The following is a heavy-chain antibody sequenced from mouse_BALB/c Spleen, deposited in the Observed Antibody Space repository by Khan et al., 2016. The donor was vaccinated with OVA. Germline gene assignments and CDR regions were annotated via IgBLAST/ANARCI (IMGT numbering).Heavy chain of an antibody. V-gene: IGHV1-7*01. CDR2: INPSTGYT. CDR3: ARRGLRWDVDN. D-gene: IGHD1-1*01. CDR1: GYTFINYW. J-gene: IGHJ2*01. Sequence: QVQLKQSGAELAKPGASVKMSCKASGYTFINYWILWVKQRPGQGLEWIGYINPSTGYTEYNQNFKDKATLTADKSSSTAYMQLSSLTSEDFTVYYCARRGLRWDVDNWGQGTTLTVSS.